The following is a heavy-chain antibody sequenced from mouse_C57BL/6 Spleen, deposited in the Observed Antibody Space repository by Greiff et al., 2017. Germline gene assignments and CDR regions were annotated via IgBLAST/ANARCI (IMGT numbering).Heavy chain of an antibody. V-gene: IGHV2-3*01. CDR1: GFSLTSYG. Sequence: VKLMESGPGLVAPSQSLSITCTVSGFSLTSYGVSWVRQPPGKGLEWLGVIWGDGSTNYHSALISRLSISKENSKRPGFLKMNSLQTDDTATYYSATNDGYYSGLFDYWGQGTTLTVSS. CDR3: ATNDGYYSGLFDY. CDR2: IWGDGST. J-gene: IGHJ2*01. D-gene: IGHD2-3*01.